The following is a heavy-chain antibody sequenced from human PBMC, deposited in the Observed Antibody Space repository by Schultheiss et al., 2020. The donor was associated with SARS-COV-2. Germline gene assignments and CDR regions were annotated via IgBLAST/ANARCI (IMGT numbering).Heavy chain of an antibody. CDR3: AKDKVHYMDV. Sequence: GESLKISCAASGFTFSSYGMHWVRQAPGKGLEWVSAISGSGGSTYYADSVKGRFTISRDNSKNTLYLQMNSLRAEDTAVYYCAKDKVHYMDVWGKGTTVTVSS. J-gene: IGHJ6*03. V-gene: IGHV3-23*01. CDR2: ISGSGGST. CDR1: GFTFSSYG.